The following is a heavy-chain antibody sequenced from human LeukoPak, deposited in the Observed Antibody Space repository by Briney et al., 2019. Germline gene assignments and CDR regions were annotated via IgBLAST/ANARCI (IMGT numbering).Heavy chain of an antibody. CDR2: ISGSGST. V-gene: IGHV3-23*01. Sequence: GGSLRLSCAASGVTFSSYAMSWVRQAPGKGLEWVSAISGSGSTYYADSVKGRFTPSRDNSKNTLYLQMNSLRAEDTAVYYCATPDYCSSTSCYSSRWGQGTLVTVS. CDR3: ATPDYCSSTSCYSSR. J-gene: IGHJ4*02. CDR1: GVTFSSYA. D-gene: IGHD2-2*02.